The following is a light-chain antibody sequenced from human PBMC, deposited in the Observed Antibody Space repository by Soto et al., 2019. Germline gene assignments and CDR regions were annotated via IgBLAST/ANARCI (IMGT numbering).Light chain of an antibody. Sequence: DIQMTQSPSSLSASVGDRVTITCRASQSIRSYLNWYQQKPGKAPKLLIYAASTLQSGVPSRFSGSGSGTDFTLTISSLQPEDFATYYCQQSYIIPRTFGPGTKVDIK. CDR3: QQSYIIPRT. CDR2: AAS. J-gene: IGKJ3*01. CDR1: QSIRSY. V-gene: IGKV1-39*01.